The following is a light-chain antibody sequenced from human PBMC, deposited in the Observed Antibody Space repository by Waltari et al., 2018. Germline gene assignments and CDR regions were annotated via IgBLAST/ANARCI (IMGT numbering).Light chain of an antibody. J-gene: IGKJ1*01. CDR3: QQYNSDSQN. CDR2: DAS. V-gene: IGKV1-5*01. CDR1: QSISTS. Sequence: IQMTQSPSSLSASVGDRVPITCRASQSISTSLNWYQQIPGKAPKLLIYDASSLERGVPSRFSGSGSGTEFTLTISSLQPDDFATYYCQQYNSDSQNFGQGTKVEIK.